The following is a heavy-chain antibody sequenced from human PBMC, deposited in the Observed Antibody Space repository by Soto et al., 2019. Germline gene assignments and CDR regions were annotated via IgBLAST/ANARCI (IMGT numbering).Heavy chain of an antibody. J-gene: IGHJ6*02. CDR2: IYYSGNT. V-gene: IGHV4-30-4*01. D-gene: IGHD3-10*01. Sequence: SETLSLTCSVSGGSISSGYYYWSWIRQPPGKGLEWIGNIYYSGNTYYNPSPKSRLIISIDTSTNQFSLKVGSVTAADTAVYYCAGSSLYGMDVWGQGTTVTVSS. CDR1: GGSISSGYYY. CDR3: AGSSLYGMDV.